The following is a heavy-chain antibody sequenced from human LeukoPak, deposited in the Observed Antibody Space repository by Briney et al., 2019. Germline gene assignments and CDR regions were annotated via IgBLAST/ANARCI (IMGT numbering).Heavy chain of an antibody. Sequence: GGSLRLSCAVSGFTLSSSAMSWVRRAPGKGLEWVSGISSSGGSTYNGDSVKGRFTISRDNSKNTLYLQMNSLRAEDTAVYYCARDPYTVVVPAADYWGQGTLVTVSS. V-gene: IGHV3-23*01. J-gene: IGHJ4*02. CDR1: GFTLSSSA. D-gene: IGHD2-2*01. CDR2: ISSSGGST. CDR3: ARDPYTVVVPAADY.